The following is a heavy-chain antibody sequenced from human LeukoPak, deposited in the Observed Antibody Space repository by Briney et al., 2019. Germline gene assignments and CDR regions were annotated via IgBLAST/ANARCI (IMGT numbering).Heavy chain of an antibody. D-gene: IGHD3-22*01. CDR1: GGTFNSYA. J-gene: IGHJ6*03. CDR2: IIPIFGTA. CDR3: ARSHLSGVVSVYYYYYYMDV. V-gene: IGHV1-69*05. Sequence: SVKVSCKASGGTFNSYAISWVRQAPGQGLEWMGGIIPIFGTANYAQKFQGRVTITTDESTSTAYMELSSLRSEDTAVYYCARSHLSGVVSVYYYYYYMDVWGKGTTVTVSS.